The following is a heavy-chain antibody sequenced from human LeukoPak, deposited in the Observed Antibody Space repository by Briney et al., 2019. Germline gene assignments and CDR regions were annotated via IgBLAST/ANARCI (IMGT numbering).Heavy chain of an antibody. D-gene: IGHD6-13*01. CDR3: ARALGAAGTCWFDP. CDR2: IYYSGTT. J-gene: IGHJ5*02. Sequence: SETLSLTCTVSGGSISSHYWTWIRQPPGKGLEWIGYIYYSGTTNYNPSLKSRVTISVDTSKNQFSLKLSSVTVADTAVYYCARALGAAGTCWFDPWGQGTLVTVSS. V-gene: IGHV4-59*11. CDR1: GGSISSHY.